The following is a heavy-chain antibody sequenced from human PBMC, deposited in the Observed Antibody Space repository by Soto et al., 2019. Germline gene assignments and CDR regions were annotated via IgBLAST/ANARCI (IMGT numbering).Heavy chain of an antibody. CDR2: INQDGSEK. J-gene: IGHJ4*02. Sequence: GWSLRLSCAASGFTFSSYWMSWVRQAPGKGLEWVARINQDGSEKYYVDSVKGRFTISRDNAKNSLYLQMNSLRAEDTAVYYCARDYPGGSYHEYWGQGTLVTVSS. CDR3: ARDYPGGSYHEY. CDR1: GFTFSSYW. V-gene: IGHV3-7*03. D-gene: IGHD1-26*01.